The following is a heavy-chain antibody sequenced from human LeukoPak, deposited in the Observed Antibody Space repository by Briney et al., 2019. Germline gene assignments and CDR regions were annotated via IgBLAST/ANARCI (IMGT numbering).Heavy chain of an antibody. V-gene: IGHV3-21*01. D-gene: IGHD6-13*01. Sequence: GGSLRLSCAASGFTFSSYSMNWVRQAPGKGLEWVSSISSSSSYIYYAASVKGRFTISRDNAKNSLYLQMNSLRAEDTAVYYCARDFSAAAHYGMDVWGQGTTVTVSS. CDR3: ARDFSAAAHYGMDV. J-gene: IGHJ6*02. CDR1: GFTFSSYS. CDR2: ISSSSSYI.